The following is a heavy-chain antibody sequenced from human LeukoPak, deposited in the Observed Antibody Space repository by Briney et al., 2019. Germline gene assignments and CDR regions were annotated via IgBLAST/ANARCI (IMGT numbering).Heavy chain of an antibody. CDR2: IKQDGSEK. V-gene: IGHV3-7*01. CDR1: GFTFSSYW. D-gene: IGHD3-10*01. J-gene: IGHJ5*02. CDR3: ARDNRHRVRGVIQFWFDP. Sequence: PGGSLRLSCAASGFTFSSYWMSWVRQAPGKGLEWVANIKQDGSEKYYVDSVKGRFTISRDNAKNSLYLQMNSLRAEDTAVYYCARDNRHRVRGVIQFWFDPWGQGTLVTVSS.